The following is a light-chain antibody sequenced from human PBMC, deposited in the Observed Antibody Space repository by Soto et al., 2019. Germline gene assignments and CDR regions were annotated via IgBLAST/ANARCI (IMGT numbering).Light chain of an antibody. CDR1: QSISSY. J-gene: IGKJ1*01. CDR3: QQSYSNTWT. CDR2: AAS. Sequence: DLPMTQSPSSLSASVGDRVTITCRASQSISSYLNWYQQKPGKAPKLLIYAASSLQSGVPSRFSDSGSGTDFTLTISSLQPEDFATYYCQQSYSNTWTFGQGTKVEIK. V-gene: IGKV1-39*01.